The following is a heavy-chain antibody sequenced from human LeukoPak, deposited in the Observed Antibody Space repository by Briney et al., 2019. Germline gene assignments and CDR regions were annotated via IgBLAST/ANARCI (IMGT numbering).Heavy chain of an antibody. CDR1: GFTFSSHW. D-gene: IGHD3-16*01. CDR2: IKPDGSDT. J-gene: IGHJ3*01. V-gene: IGHV3-7*01. CDR3: ARDPGGSNWGAFDV. Sequence: PGGSLRLSCAASGFTFSSHWMTWVRQAPGKGLEWMANIKPDGSDTYYVNSVKGRLSISRDNSKTSLYLQMNSLRAEDTAVYYCARDPGGSNWGAFDVWGQGTMVTVSS.